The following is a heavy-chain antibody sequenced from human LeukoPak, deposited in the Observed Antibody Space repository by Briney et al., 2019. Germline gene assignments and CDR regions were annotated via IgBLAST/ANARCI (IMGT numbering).Heavy chain of an antibody. CDR3: AKGAREYSGYDDYFDY. Sequence: GGSLRLSCAASGFTFSSYAMSWVRQAPGKGLEWVSAISGSGGSTYYADSVKGRFTISRDNSKNTLYLQMNSLRAEDTAVYYCAKGAREYSGYDDYFDYWGQGTLVTVSP. V-gene: IGHV3-23*01. J-gene: IGHJ4*02. CDR1: GFTFSSYA. CDR2: ISGSGGST. D-gene: IGHD5-12*01.